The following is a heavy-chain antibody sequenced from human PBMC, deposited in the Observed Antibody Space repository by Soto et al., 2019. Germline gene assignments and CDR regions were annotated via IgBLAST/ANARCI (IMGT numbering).Heavy chain of an antibody. CDR3: AKWVTIFGGLDP. CDR1: GFTFASFA. J-gene: IGHJ5*02. Sequence: EVQLLESGGGWVQPGGSLRLSFAASGFTFASFAMSWVRQAPGKGLEWVSAISGSGGSTYYADSVKGRFTISRDNSKNTLYLQMNSLRAEDTAVYYCAKWVTIFGGLDPWGQGTLVTVSS. CDR2: ISGSGGST. V-gene: IGHV3-23*01. D-gene: IGHD3-3*01.